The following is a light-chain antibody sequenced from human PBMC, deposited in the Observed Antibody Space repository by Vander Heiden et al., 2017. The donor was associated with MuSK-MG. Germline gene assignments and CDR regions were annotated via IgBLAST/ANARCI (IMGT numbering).Light chain of an antibody. CDR2: AAS. Sequence: AIRMTQSPSSFSASTGDRVTITCRASQGISSYLAWYQQKPGKAPKLLIYAASTLQSGVPSRFSGSGSGTDFTLTISCLQSEDFATYYCQQYAGYRYTFGQGTKLEIK. V-gene: IGKV1-8*01. CDR1: QGISSY. CDR3: QQYAGYRYT. J-gene: IGKJ2*01.